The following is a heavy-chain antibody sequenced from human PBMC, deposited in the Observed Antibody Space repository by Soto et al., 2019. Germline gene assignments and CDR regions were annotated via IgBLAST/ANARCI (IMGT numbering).Heavy chain of an antibody. V-gene: IGHV3-33*01. D-gene: IGHD3-9*01. CDR3: AREPDLTGYPNYYGMDV. J-gene: IGHJ6*02. Sequence: GGSLRLSCAASGFTFSSYGMHWVRQAPGKGLEWVAVIWYDGSNKYYADSVKGRFTISRDNSKNTLYLQMNSLRAEDTAVYYCAREPDLTGYPNYYGMDVWGQGTTVTVSS. CDR2: IWYDGSNK. CDR1: GFTFSSYG.